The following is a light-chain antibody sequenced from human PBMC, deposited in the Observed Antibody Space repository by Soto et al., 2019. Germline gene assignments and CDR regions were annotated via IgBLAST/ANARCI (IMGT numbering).Light chain of an antibody. CDR1: SNDVGGYNY. CDR2: DGG. Sequence: QSALTQPRSVSGSPGQSVTLSCTGTSNDVGGYNYVSWYQQYPGKAPTLMIYDGGKRPSGVPDRFSGSKSGNTASLIISGLQAEDEADYYCCSYAGSYSLVFGGGTKVTVL. V-gene: IGLV2-11*01. J-gene: IGLJ2*01. CDR3: CSYAGSYSLV.